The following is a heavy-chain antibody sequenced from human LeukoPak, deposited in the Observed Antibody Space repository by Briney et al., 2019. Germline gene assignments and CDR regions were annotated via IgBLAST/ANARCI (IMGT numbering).Heavy chain of an antibody. V-gene: IGHV1-3*01. CDR3: ATTVSAGTYRYFQH. CDR1: GYIFTTYA. D-gene: IGHD6-13*01. Sequence: ASVKVSCKASGYIFTTYAMHWVRQAPGQSLEWMGWINAGNGNTKYSQKFQGRVTITRDTSANIAYMELSSLRSEDTAVYYCATTVSAGTYRYFQHWGQGTLVTVPS. J-gene: IGHJ1*01. CDR2: INAGNGNT.